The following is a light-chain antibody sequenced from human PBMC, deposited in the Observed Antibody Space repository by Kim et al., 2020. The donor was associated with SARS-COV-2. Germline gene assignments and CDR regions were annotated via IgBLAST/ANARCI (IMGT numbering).Light chain of an antibody. CDR2: KTS. CDR3: QQCVSWPYT. CDR1: ESVTRC. Sequence: DIQMTQSPSTLSASVGDRVTITCRASESVTRCVAWYQQKPGKVPELLVGKTSRLESGVPSRFSGDGSGTEFTLTISSLQAEDFATYYCQQCVSWPYTFGQGTKLEI. V-gene: IGKV1-5*03. J-gene: IGKJ2*01.